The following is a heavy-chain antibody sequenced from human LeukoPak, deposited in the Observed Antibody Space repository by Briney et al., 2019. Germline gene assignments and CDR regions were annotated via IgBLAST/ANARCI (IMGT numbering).Heavy chain of an antibody. CDR3: ARGPFTWYSSGWYVN. CDR1: GYTFTGYY. Sequence: ASVKVSCKASGYTFTGYYMHWVRQAPGQGLEWMGWINPNGGGTNYAQKFQGRVTMTRDTSISTAYMELSRLRSDDTAVYYCARGPFTWYSSGWYVNWGQGTLVTVSS. V-gene: IGHV1-2*02. D-gene: IGHD6-19*01. CDR2: INPNGGGT. J-gene: IGHJ4*02.